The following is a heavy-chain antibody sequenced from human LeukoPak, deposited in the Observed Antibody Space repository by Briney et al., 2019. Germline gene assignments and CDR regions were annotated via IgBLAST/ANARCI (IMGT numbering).Heavy chain of an antibody. Sequence: GGSLRLSCAASGFSFSTYAMHWVRQAPGKGLEWVALIWHDASHTFYTDSVKGRFTISRDNSKNTVYLQMNSLGGEDTAVYHCAREIFGSGSHPDYWGQGTLVTVSS. CDR1: GFSFSTYA. D-gene: IGHD3-10*01. CDR2: IWHDASHT. CDR3: AREIFGSGSHPDY. J-gene: IGHJ4*02. V-gene: IGHV3-33*01.